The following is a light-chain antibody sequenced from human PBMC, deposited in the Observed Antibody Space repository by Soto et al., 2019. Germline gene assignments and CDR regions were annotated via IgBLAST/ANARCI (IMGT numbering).Light chain of an antibody. Sequence: VLTQSPATLFLSPGERATLSCRASQTVSRYLAWYQQKPGQAPRLLIYYASNRATSIPARFSGSGSGTDYTLTISSLEPEYFAVYYCQQRSTWPLFTFGGGTKVEI. CDR3: QQRSTWPLFT. J-gene: IGKJ4*01. V-gene: IGKV3-11*01. CDR1: QTVSRY. CDR2: YAS.